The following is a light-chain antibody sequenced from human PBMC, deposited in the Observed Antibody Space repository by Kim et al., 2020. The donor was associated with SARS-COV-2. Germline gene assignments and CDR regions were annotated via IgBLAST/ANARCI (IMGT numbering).Light chain of an antibody. Sequence: QSVLTQPPSVSAAPGQKVTISCSGSSSNIGKNYISWYQQVPGTAPKLLIYDNDNRPSGIPDRFSGSKSGTSATLGITGLQTGDEADYYCGTWDSSLSGLVFGGGTQLTVL. CDR3: GTWDSSLSGLV. CDR2: DND. J-gene: IGLJ2*01. CDR1: SSNIGKNY. V-gene: IGLV1-51*01.